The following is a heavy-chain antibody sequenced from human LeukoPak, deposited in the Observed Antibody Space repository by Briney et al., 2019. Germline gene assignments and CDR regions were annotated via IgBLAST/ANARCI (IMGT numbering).Heavy chain of an antibody. CDR1: GGTFSSYA. CDR2: IIPIFGIA. J-gene: IGHJ4*02. V-gene: IGHV1-69*04. Sequence: SAKVSCKASGGTFSSYAISWVRQAPGQGLEWMGRIIPIFGIANYAQKFQGRVTTTADKSTSTAYMELSSLRSEDTAVYYCAREGEYGDYVFDYWGQGTLVTVSS. D-gene: IGHD4-17*01. CDR3: AREGEYGDYVFDY.